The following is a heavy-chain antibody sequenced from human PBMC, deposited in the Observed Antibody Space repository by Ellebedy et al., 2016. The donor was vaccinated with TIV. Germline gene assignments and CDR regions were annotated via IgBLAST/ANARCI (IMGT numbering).Heavy chain of an antibody. V-gene: IGHV4-4*08. CDR3: ARRGGDNWFDP. CDR1: GGSVSSDY. CDR2: ISNSVAT. D-gene: IGHD3-16*01. Sequence: MPSETLSLTCTVPGGSVSSDYWNWTRQPPGKGLGWIGFISNSVATSYTPSLKSRVTMSLDTSKNHPYLKPTSVTAADTAVYGCARRGGDNWFDPWGQGTLVTVSS. J-gene: IGHJ5*02.